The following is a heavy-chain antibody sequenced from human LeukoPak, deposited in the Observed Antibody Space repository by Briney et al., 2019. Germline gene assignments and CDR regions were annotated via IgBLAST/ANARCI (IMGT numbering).Heavy chain of an antibody. J-gene: IGHJ4*02. D-gene: IGHD4-17*01. CDR2: IYHSGST. CDR3: ARESDYGDYGLGY. Sequence: SETLSLTCAVSGGSISSSNWWSWVRQPPGKGLEWIGEIYHSGSTNYNPSLKSRVTISVDTSKNQFSLKLSSVTAADTAVYYCARESDYGDYGLGYWGQGTLVTVSS. CDR1: GGSISSSNW. V-gene: IGHV4-4*02.